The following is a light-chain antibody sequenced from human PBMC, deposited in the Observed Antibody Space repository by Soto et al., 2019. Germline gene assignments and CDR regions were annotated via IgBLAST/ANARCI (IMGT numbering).Light chain of an antibody. CDR3: MIWHTSAWV. CDR1: SGINVGSSK. Sequence: QLVLTQPASLSASPGASASLTCALRSGINVGSSKISWYQQKPGSPPQFLLRYNSDSDYQRGSGVPSRFSGSKDASANAGILLISGLQSEDEADYYCMIWHTSAWVFGGGTKVTVL. CDR2: YNSDSDY. V-gene: IGLV5-45*01. J-gene: IGLJ3*02.